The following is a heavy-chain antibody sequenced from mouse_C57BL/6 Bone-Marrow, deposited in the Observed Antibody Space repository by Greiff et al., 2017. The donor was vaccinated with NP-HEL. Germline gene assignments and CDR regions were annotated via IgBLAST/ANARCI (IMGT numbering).Heavy chain of an antibody. Sequence: QVQLQQSGAELVRPGTSVKVSCKASGYAFTNYLIEWVKQRPGQGLEWIGVINPGSGGTNYNEKFKGKATLTADKSSSTAYMQLSSLTSEDSAVYFCARSCPGFAYWGQGTLVTVSA. V-gene: IGHV1-54*01. J-gene: IGHJ3*01. CDR3: ARSCPGFAY. CDR2: INPGSGGT. CDR1: GYAFTNYL.